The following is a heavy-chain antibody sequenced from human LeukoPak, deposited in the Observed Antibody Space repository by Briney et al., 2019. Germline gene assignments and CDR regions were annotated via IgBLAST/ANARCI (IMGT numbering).Heavy chain of an antibody. CDR3: AREQRMVRGVITLDY. Sequence: SQTLSLTCTVSGGSISSGGYYWSWIRQHPGTGLEWIGYIYYSGSTYYNPSLKSRVTISVDTSKNQFSLKLSSVTAADTAVYYCAREQRMVRGVITLDYWGQGTLVTVSS. V-gene: IGHV4-31*03. D-gene: IGHD3-10*01. CDR2: IYYSGST. CDR1: GGSISSGGYY. J-gene: IGHJ4*02.